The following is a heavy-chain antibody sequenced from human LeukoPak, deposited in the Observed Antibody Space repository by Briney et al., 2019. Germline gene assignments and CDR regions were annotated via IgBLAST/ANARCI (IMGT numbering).Heavy chain of an antibody. V-gene: IGHV1-69*05. D-gene: IGHD3-16*01. CDR2: IIPIFGTA. J-gene: IGHJ4*02. Sequence: ASVKVSCKASRGTFSSYAISWVRQAPGQGLEWMGGIIPIFGTANYAQKFQGRVTITTDESTSTAYMELSSLRSDDTAMYYCAKDRHYSDVWGSSNWGQGTLVTVSS. CDR1: RGTFSSYA. CDR3: AKDRHYSDVWGSSN.